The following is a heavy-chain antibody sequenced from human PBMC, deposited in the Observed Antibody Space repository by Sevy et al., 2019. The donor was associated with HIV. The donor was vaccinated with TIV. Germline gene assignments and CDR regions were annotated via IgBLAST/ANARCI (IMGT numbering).Heavy chain of an antibody. CDR2: LSFGCGEI. CDR1: GFPFGDAW. CDR3: AREGCTKPHDY. D-gene: IGHD2-8*01. J-gene: IGHJ4*02. V-gene: IGHV3-21*04. Sequence: GGSLRLSCAASGFPFGDAWLTWVRQAPGKGLEWVSTLSFGCGEINYADSVKGRFTISRDNSKSSVYLQMNNLRPEDTAVYYCAREGCTKPHDYWGQGTLVTVSS.